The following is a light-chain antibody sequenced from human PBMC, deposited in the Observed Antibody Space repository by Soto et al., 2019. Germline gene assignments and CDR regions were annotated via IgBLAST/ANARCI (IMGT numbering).Light chain of an antibody. V-gene: IGKV1-5*03. CDR3: QQYNSYWT. J-gene: IGKJ1*01. CDR2: KAS. CDR1: QTISTW. Sequence: DIQMTQSPSTLSASVGDRVTITCRASQTISTWLAWYQQKPGRAPKLLIYKASSLESGVPSRFSCSGYGTEFTLTISSLQPDDFATYYCQQYNSYWTFGQGTKVEIK.